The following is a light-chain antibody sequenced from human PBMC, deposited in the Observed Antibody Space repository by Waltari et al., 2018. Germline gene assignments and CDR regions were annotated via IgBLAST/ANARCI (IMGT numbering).Light chain of an antibody. CDR1: ALPKKY. CDR2: EDS. Sequence: SYELTQPPSVSVSPGQAARITCSGDALPKKYAYWYQQKSGQAPVLVIYEDSKRPSGIPERFSGSSSGTTATLTISGLQAEDEADYHCCSYAGNSIYVFGTGTRVTVL. CDR3: CSYAGNSIYV. J-gene: IGLJ1*01. V-gene: IGLV3-10*01.